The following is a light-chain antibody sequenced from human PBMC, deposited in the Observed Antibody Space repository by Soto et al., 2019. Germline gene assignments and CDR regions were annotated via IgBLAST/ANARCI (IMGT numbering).Light chain of an antibody. J-gene: IGLJ1*01. CDR2: RNN. Sequence: QSALTQPPSASGTPGQRVTISCSGSSSNIGSNYVYWYQQLPGTAPKLLICRNNQRPSGVPDRFSGSKSGTSASLAISGLRSEDEADYYCAAWDDSLSGLVLGTGTKATVL. CDR3: AAWDDSLSGLV. V-gene: IGLV1-47*01. CDR1: SSNIGSNY.